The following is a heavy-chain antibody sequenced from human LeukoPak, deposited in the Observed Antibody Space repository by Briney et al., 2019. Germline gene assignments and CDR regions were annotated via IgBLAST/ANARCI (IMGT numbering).Heavy chain of an antibody. CDR3: AKAVVRGVIIGLLDY. Sequence: GGSLRLSCAASGFTFSSYAMSWVRQAPGKGLEWVSAISGSGGSTYYADSVKGRFTISRDNSKNTLYLQMDSLRAEDTAVYYCAKAVVRGVIIGLLDYWGQGTLVTVYS. CDR1: GFTFSSYA. D-gene: IGHD3-10*01. J-gene: IGHJ4*02. CDR2: ISGSGGST. V-gene: IGHV3-23*01.